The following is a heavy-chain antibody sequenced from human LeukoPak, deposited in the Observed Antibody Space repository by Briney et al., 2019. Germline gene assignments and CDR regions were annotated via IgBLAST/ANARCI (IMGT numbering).Heavy chain of an antibody. CDR2: INIYKGNT. CDR1: GYIFTSHG. Sequence: GASVTVSCKASGYIFTSHGLSWVRQAPGQGLEWMGWINIYKGNTNYAQKFQGRVIMTTDTSTSTAYMELRSLRSDDTAVYYCARNSSGWYGYFDLWGRGTLVTVSS. J-gene: IGHJ2*01. V-gene: IGHV1-18*01. CDR3: ARNSSGWYGYFDL. D-gene: IGHD6-25*01.